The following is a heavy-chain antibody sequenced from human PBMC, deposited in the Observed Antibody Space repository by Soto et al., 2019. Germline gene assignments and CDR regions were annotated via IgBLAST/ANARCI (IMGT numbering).Heavy chain of an antibody. CDR3: ARGIATGQLDP. CDR2: INPDNGNT. D-gene: IGHD2-15*01. V-gene: IGHV1-3*01. Sequence: ASVKVSCKASGYTFTRYTMNWVRQAPGQRLEWMGWINPDNGNTKSSQKFQDRVIITRDTSASTAYMDLSSLRSEDTAMYYCARGIATGQLDPWGQGTLVTVSS. CDR1: GYTFTRYT. J-gene: IGHJ5*01.